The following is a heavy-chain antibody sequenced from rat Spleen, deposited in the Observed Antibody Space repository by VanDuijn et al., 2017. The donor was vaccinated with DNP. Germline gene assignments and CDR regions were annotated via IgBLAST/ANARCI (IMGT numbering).Heavy chain of an antibody. Sequence: EVKLVESGGGLVQPGRSLKLSCAASGFNFNDHWMGWVRQAPGKGLEWIGQINKDSNTINYTPSLKDKFTISRDNAQNTLYLQMNKLGSEDTGIYYCAKGPNFGGWSDYFDYWGQGVMVTVSS. J-gene: IGHJ2*01. CDR1: GFNFNDHW. CDR3: AKGPNFGGWSDYFDY. D-gene: IGHD1-11*01. CDR2: INKDSNTI. V-gene: IGHV4-2*01.